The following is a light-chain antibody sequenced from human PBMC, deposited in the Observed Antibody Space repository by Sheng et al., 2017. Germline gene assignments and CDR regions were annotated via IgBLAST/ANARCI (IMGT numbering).Light chain of an antibody. CDR2: WAS. Sequence: DIVMTQSPDSLAVSLGERATINCNSSQSVLYDSNNMNYLAWYQQKPGQPPNLLIYWASTRKSGVPDRFSGSGSGTDFTLTISTLQAEDVAVYYCQQYYSTPESFGQGTKLEIK. CDR1: QSVLYDSNNMNY. J-gene: IGKJ2*03. CDR3: QQYYSTPES. V-gene: IGKV4-1*01.